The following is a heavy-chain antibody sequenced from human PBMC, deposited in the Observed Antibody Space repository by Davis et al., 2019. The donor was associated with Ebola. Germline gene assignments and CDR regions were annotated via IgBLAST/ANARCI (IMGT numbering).Heavy chain of an antibody. CDR2: INPSSGDA. J-gene: IGHJ5*02. CDR3: ARNYTETPGNWFDP. Sequence: ASVKVSCKASGYTFTGYYMHWVRQAPGQGLEWMGVINPSSGDADYSQMFRGRVTITADESTSTTYMELSGLKSDDTAIYYCARNYTETPGNWFDPWGQGTLVTVSS. CDR1: GYTFTGYY. V-gene: IGHV1-46*01. D-gene: IGHD3-3*01.